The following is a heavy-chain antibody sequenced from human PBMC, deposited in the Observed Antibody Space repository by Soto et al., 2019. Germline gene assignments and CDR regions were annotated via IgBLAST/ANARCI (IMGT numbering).Heavy chain of an antibody. Sequence: QVQLVQSGAEVKKPGASVKVSCKASGYTFTSYYMNWVRHPPRQGHELLGIINPNGGYTTYAHRFRGGVTMTRDTSTSTVHMELGSLSSVDTAVYYGARGGGILVVTAPDDHWGQGTLVTVSS. CDR3: ARGGGILVVTAPDDH. CDR2: INPNGGYT. CDR1: GYTFTSYY. V-gene: IGHV1-46*03. D-gene: IGHD2-21*02. J-gene: IGHJ4*02.